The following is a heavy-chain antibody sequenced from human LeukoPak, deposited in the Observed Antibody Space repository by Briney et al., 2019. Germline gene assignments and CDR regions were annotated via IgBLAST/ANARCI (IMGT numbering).Heavy chain of an antibody. CDR1: GFTFSDYY. J-gene: IGHJ4*02. D-gene: IGHD5-18*01. CDR3: ARDREDTAMAY. Sequence: GGSLRLSCAASGFTFSDYYMSWIRQAPGKGLEWVSYIRSSGSTIYYADSVKGRFTISRDNAKNSLYLQMNSLRAEDTAVYCCARDREDTAMAYWGQGTLVTVSS. CDR2: IRSSGSTI. V-gene: IGHV3-11*04.